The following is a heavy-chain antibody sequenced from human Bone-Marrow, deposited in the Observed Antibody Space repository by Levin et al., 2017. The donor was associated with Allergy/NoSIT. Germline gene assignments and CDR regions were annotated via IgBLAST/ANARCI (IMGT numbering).Heavy chain of an antibody. CDR2: MNPNSGNT. V-gene: IGHV1-8*01. J-gene: IGHJ4*02. D-gene: IGHD2-2*01. CDR3: ARGCSTSCRGFDY. Sequence: GGSLRLSCKASGSTFTSYDINWVRQATGQGLEWMGWMNPNSGNTGYAQKFQGRVTMTRNTSISTAYMELSSLRSEDTAVYYCARGCSTSCRGFDYWGQGTLVTVSS. CDR1: GSTFTSYD.